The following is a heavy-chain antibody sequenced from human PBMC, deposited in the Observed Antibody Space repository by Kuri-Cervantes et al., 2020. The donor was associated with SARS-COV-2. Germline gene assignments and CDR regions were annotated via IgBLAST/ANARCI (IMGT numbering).Heavy chain of an antibody. Sequence: ETLSLTCAASGFTFSSYDMNWVRQAPGKGLEWVSSISSSSSYIYYADSVKGRFTLSRDNAKNMLFLQMNSLRAEDTAVYYCVRDGDHWNFDYWGQGTLVTVSS. D-gene: IGHD1-1*01. J-gene: IGHJ4*02. CDR3: VRDGDHWNFDY. CDR1: GFTFSSYD. V-gene: IGHV3-21*01. CDR2: ISSSSSYI.